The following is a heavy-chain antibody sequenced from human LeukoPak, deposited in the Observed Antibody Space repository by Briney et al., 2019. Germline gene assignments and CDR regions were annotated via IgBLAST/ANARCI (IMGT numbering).Heavy chain of an antibody. CDR2: ISDGGSRT. V-gene: IGHV3-23*01. Sequence: GGSLRLSCAASGFSFSIYAVSWFRQAPGKGREWVSGISDGGSRTYYADSVKGRFTISRDDSKNTLYLQMNSLRAEDTAVYYCAKVQLGIGIDYWGQGTLVTVSS. CDR3: AKVQLGIGIDY. CDR1: GFSFSIYA. J-gene: IGHJ4*02. D-gene: IGHD7-27*01.